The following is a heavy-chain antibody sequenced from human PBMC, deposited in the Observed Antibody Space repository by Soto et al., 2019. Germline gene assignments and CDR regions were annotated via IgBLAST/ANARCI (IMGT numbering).Heavy chain of an antibody. CDR3: ARDKSGPADY. J-gene: IGHJ4*02. CDR2: IESDGSST. D-gene: IGHD3-3*01. V-gene: IGHV3-74*01. Sequence: EVQLVESGGGLVQPGGSPRLSCAASGFTFTNYWMHWVRQAPGKGLVWVSRIESDGSSTRYADSVKGRFTISRDNAKNTVYLQMNSLRAEDTAVYYCARDKSGPADYWGQGTLVTVSS. CDR1: GFTFTNYW.